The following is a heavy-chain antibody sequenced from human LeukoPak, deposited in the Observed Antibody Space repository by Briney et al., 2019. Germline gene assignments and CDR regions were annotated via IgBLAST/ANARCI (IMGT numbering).Heavy chain of an antibody. CDR3: ATDCSGGSCYDY. Sequence: GGSLRLSCAASGFIFSSYGMHWVRQAPGKGLEWVAVISYDGSNKYYADSVKGRFTISRDNSKNTLYLQMNSLRAEDTAVYYCATDCSGGSCYDYWGQGTLVTVSS. CDR1: GFIFSSYG. V-gene: IGHV3-30*03. J-gene: IGHJ4*02. CDR2: ISYDGSNK. D-gene: IGHD2-15*01.